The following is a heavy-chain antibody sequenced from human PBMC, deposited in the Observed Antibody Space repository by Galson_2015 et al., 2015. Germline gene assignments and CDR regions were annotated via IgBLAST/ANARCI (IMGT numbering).Heavy chain of an antibody. CDR1: GFTFSDYY. Sequence: SLRLSCAASGFTFSDYYMSWIRQAPGKGLEWVSYISSSSSYTNYADSVKGRFTISRDNAKNSLYLQMNSLRAEDTAVYYCARGLMDLLQRPGAFDIWGQGTMVTVSS. V-gene: IGHV3-11*03. D-gene: IGHD2-15*01. CDR3: ARGLMDLLQRPGAFDI. CDR2: ISSSSSYT. J-gene: IGHJ3*02.